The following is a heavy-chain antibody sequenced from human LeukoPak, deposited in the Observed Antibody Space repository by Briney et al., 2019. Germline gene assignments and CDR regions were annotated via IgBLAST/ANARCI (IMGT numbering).Heavy chain of an antibody. CDR3: ARVFYYDSSGYYRSAEYFQH. V-gene: IGHV1-69*05. D-gene: IGHD3-22*01. CDR1: GGTFSSYA. J-gene: IGHJ1*01. CDR2: IIPIFGTA. Sequence: SVKVSCKASGGTFSSYAISWVRQAPGQGLEWMGRIIPIFGTANYEQKFQGRVTITTDESTSTAYMELSSLRSEDTAVYYCARVFYYDSSGYYRSAEYFQHWGQGTLVTVSS.